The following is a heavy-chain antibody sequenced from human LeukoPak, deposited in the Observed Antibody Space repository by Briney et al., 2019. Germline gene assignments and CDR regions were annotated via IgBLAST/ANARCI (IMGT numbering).Heavy chain of an antibody. V-gene: IGHV3-74*01. CDR3: ARDQPGSSNAFDI. CDR1: GFTFSREW. J-gene: IGHJ3*02. D-gene: IGHD6-19*01. CDR2: ITLDENTV. Sequence: GGSLRLSCVASGFTFSREWMHWVRQAPGKGLVWVSRITLDENTVHYADSVKGRFTISRDNAKNPLYLQMNSMRAEDTAVYYCARDQPGSSNAFDIWGQGTMVSVSS.